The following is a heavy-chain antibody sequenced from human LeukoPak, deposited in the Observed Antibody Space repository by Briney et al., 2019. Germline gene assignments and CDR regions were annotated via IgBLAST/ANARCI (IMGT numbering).Heavy chain of an antibody. CDR3: ARAASRGYSYGFDY. D-gene: IGHD5-18*01. Sequence: GGSLRLSCAASGFTFSSYSMNWVRQAPGKGLEWVSYISSSSNTIYYADSVKGRFTISRDNAKNSLYLQMNSLRAEDTAVYYCARAASRGYSYGFDYWGQGTLVTVSS. CDR2: ISSSSNTI. CDR1: GFTFSSYS. J-gene: IGHJ4*02. V-gene: IGHV3-48*01.